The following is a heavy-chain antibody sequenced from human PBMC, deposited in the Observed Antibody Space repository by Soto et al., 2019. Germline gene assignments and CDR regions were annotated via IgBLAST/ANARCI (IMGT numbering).Heavy chain of an antibody. V-gene: IGHV4-39*01. CDR1: GGSISSSSYY. J-gene: IGHJ4*02. Sequence: SQTLSLTCTVSGGSISSSSYYWGWIRQPPGKGLEWIGSIYYSGSTYYNPSLKSRVTISVDTSKNQFSLKLSSVTAADTAVYYCARQERRGSYYFDYWGQGTLVTVSS. D-gene: IGHD3-10*01. CDR2: IYYSGST. CDR3: ARQERRGSYYFDY.